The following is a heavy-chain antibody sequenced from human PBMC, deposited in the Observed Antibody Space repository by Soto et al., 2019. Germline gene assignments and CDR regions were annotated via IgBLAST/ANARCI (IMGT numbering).Heavy chain of an antibody. J-gene: IGHJ4*02. V-gene: IGHV1-69*19. CDR3: ASDSGRGWHVDY. CDR1: GGTFSSYA. CDR2: IIAIFGTA. Sequence: QVQLVQSGAEVKKPGSSVKVSCKASGGTFSSYAISWLRQAPGQGLEWMRGIIAIFGTANYAQKFQGRVTITADESTSTAYMELSSLRSEDTAVYYCASDSGRGWHVDYWGQGTLVTVSS. D-gene: IGHD6-19*01.